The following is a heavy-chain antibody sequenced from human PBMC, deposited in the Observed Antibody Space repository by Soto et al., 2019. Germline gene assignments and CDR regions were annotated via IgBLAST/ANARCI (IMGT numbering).Heavy chain of an antibody. D-gene: IGHD3-16*02. V-gene: IGHV3-30*18. J-gene: IGHJ4*02. Sequence: GGSLRLSCAASGFTFSSYGMHWVRQAPGKGLEWVAIVSYDGSNKYYTDSVKGRFTISRDNSRNTLYLQMNSLRADDTAVYYCAKALGELSPESYDYWGQGT. CDR1: GFTFSSYG. CDR2: VSYDGSNK. CDR3: AKALGELSPESYDY.